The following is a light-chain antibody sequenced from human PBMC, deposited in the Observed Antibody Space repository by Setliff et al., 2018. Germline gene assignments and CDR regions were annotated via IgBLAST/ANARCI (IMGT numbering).Light chain of an antibody. CDR3: SSYAGSKNYV. CDR2: EVS. V-gene: IGLV2-8*01. Sequence: QSVLTQPPSASGSPGQSVTISCTGTSSDVGGYNYVSWYQQHPGKAPKLMIYEVSKRPSGVPNRFSGSKSGNTASLTVSGLQAEDGADYYCSSYAGSKNYVFGTGTKVTVL. J-gene: IGLJ1*01. CDR1: SSDVGGYNY.